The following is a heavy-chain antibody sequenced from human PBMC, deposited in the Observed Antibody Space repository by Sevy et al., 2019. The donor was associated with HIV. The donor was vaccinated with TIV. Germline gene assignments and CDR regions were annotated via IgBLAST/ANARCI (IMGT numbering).Heavy chain of an antibody. J-gene: IGHJ3*02. D-gene: IGHD1-26*01. V-gene: IGHV3-23*01. CDR1: GFTFSNYA. CDR2: ISGSGGST. Sequence: GESLKISCAASGFTFSNYAMSWVRQAPGKGLEWVSTISGSGGSTYYADSVQGRFTISRDNSKNTLYLQMNSLRAEDTAVYYCAKDVWDPNDASDIWGQGTMVTVSS. CDR3: AKDVWDPNDASDI.